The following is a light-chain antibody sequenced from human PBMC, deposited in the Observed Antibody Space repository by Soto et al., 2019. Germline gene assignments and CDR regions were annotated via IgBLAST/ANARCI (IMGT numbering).Light chain of an antibody. CDR1: QSISSW. V-gene: IGKV1-5*03. J-gene: IGKJ2*01. CDR3: QQYNSDSYT. CDR2: KAS. Sequence: DIQMTQSPSTLSASVGDRVTITCRASQSISSWLAWYQQKPGKAPKLLIYKASSLESGVPSRFSGSGSGTEFTLTISSLQPADFATYYCQQYNSDSYTFGQGTKLEI.